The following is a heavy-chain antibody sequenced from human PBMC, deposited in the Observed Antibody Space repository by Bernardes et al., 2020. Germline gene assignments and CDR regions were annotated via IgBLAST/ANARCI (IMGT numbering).Heavy chain of an antibody. CDR3: SRGELTYYYDSSGYQIDY. J-gene: IGHJ4*02. V-gene: IGHV1-8*01. Sequence: ASVKVSCKASGYTFTSYDINWVRQATGQGLEWMGWMNPNSGNTGYAQKFQGRVTMTRNTSISTAYMELSSLRSEDTAVYYCSRGELTYYYDSSGYQIDYWGQGTLGTVSS. D-gene: IGHD3-22*01. CDR1: GYTFTSYD. CDR2: MNPNSGNT.